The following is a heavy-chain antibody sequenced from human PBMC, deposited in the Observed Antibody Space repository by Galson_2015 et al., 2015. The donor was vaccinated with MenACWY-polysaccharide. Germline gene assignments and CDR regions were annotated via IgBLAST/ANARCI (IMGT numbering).Heavy chain of an antibody. CDR1: GDSVTRGTYY. CDR2: RSHGGSA. CDR3: AREPTYAGSFGWFDP. Sequence: LSLTCTVSGDSVTRGTYYWSWLRQSSGKGLEWIGYRSHGGSANFNPFLRSRVTISIDTSKNRFSLTMTSVTAADTAMYYCAREPTYAGSFGWFDPWGPGTLVTVSS. D-gene: IGHD3-10*01. V-gene: IGHV4-61*01. J-gene: IGHJ5*02.